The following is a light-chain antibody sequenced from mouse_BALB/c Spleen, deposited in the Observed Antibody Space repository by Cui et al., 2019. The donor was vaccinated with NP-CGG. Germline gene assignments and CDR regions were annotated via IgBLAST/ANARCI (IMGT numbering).Light chain of an antibody. CDR1: IGTVTTTNY. CDR2: GTN. Sequence: QAVVTQESALTTSPGETVTLTCRSSIGTVTTTNYANWVQEKPDHLFTGLIGGTNNRPPGVPARFSGSLIGDKAVLTITGAQTEDEAIYFCALWYSNHWVFGGGTKLTVL. CDR3: ALWYSNHWV. J-gene: IGLJ1*01. V-gene: IGLV1*01.